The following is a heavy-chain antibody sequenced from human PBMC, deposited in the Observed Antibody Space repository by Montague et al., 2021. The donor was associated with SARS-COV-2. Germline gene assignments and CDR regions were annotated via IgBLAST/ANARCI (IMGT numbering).Heavy chain of an antibody. CDR1: GDSIRNSVYS. D-gene: IGHD2-15*01. CDR2: IHNGGTT. V-gene: IGHV4-39*01. Sequence: SETLSLTCTVSGDSIRNSVYSWCWVRQPPGKGLEWIGDIHNGGTTFYNPSLKSRVTIFVDTSKNQFSLKLSSVTAADTAVYYCARRARYPQDDFGFWGQGTLVTVSS. CDR3: ARRARYPQDDFGF. J-gene: IGHJ4*02.